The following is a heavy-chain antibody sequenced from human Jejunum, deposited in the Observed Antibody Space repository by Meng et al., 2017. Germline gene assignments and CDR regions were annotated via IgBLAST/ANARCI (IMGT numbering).Heavy chain of an antibody. CDR2: IYQTGST. CDR3: VRESYSTSSYSAIDY. V-gene: IGHV4-4*02. J-gene: IGHJ4*02. CDR1: GVSISSIDW. D-gene: IGHD6-6*01. Sequence: QVQLQEAGPGLVKPSGPLSLPCAVSGVSISSIDWWSCVRQPPGKGLDWIGQIYQTGSTNYNPSLQSRVTMSVDKSKNQFSLKLSSVTAADSAVYYCVRESYSTSSYSAIDYWGQGTLVTVSS.